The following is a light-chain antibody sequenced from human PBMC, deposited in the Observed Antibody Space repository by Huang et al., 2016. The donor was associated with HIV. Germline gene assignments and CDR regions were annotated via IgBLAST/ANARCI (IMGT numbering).Light chain of an antibody. CDR1: QSVLYSSNNKNY. CDR2: GAA. Sequence: DIVMTQSPDSLAVSLGERATINCKSSQSVLYSSNNKNYLAWYQQKAGQPPKLLIHGAATRESGVPDRFSGSGSGTDFTLTINSSRAEDVAVYYCQQYYTTPQTFGQGTKLEIK. CDR3: QQYYTTPQT. V-gene: IGKV4-1*01. J-gene: IGKJ2*01.